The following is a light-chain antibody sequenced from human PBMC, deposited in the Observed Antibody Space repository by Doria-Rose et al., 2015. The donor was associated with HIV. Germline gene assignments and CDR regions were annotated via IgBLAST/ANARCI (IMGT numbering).Light chain of an antibody. CDR2: DGS. CDR1: RSFSSTY. J-gene: IGKJ1*01. CDR3: HQYGTSWT. Sequence: TQSPGTLSLSPGERATLSCRASRSFSSTYLAWYQQKPGQAPSLIIYDGSTRATGIPDRFSASGSGTDFTLTINRLEPEDFALYYCHQYGTSWTFGQGTKVEI. V-gene: IGKV3-20*01.